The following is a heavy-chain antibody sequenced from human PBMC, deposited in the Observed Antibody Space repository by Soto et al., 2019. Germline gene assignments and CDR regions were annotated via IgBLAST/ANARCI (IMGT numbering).Heavy chain of an antibody. Sequence: EVQLEESGGALVQPGRSLRLSCAASGFTFDDYAMHWVRQVLGKGLEWVSSISWNSGNIGYADSVKGRFTTSRDNAKNSLCLQMTSLRPEDTALYYCVRSKGGYSYGIRFDYWGQGTLVTVSS. CDR3: VRSKGGYSYGIRFDY. D-gene: IGHD5-18*01. V-gene: IGHV3-9*01. CDR1: GFTFDDYA. CDR2: ISWNSGNI. J-gene: IGHJ4*02.